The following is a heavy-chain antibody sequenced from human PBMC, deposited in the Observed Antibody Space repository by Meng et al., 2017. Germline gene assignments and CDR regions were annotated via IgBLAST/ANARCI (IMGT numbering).Heavy chain of an antibody. CDR1: GFTFSSYA. D-gene: IGHD3-22*01. J-gene: IGHJ2*01. Sequence: GGSLRLSCAASGFTFSSYAMSWVRQAPGKGLEWVSAISGSGGSTYYADSVKGRFTISRDNSKNTLYLQMNSLRAEDTAVYYCAKDRGGYYYYSSGYYYDWYFDLWGRGTLVTVSS. V-gene: IGHV3-23*01. CDR3: AKDRGGYYYYSSGYYYDWYFDL. CDR2: ISGSGGST.